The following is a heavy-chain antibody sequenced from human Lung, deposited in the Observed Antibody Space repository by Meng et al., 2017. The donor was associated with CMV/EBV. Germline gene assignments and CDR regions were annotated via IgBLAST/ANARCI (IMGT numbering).Heavy chain of an antibody. Sequence: GGSLRLSCAASGFTFSYYYMTWVRQAPGKGLEWVSYISSSSTTLNYADSVKGRFTISRDNAKDSLYLQMDSLRVEDTAVYYCARDGAGSIDYWGQETLVTVSS. D-gene: IGHD6-19*01. CDR3: ARDGAGSIDY. V-gene: IGHV3-11*04. CDR1: GFTFSYYY. J-gene: IGHJ4*02. CDR2: ISSSSTTL.